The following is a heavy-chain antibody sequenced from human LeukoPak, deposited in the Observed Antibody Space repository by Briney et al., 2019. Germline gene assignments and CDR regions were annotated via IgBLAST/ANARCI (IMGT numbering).Heavy chain of an antibody. CDR1: GYSISSGYY. CDR3: ARLADTASLYYYYYYMDV. V-gene: IGHV4-38-2*02. D-gene: IGHD5-18*01. J-gene: IGHJ6*03. CDR2: IYHSGST. Sequence: SETLSLTCTVSGYSISSGYYWGWIRQPPGKGLEWIGSIYHSGSTYYNPSLKSRVTISVDTSKNQFSLKLSSVTAADTAVYYCARLADTASLYYYYYYMDVWGKGTTVTVSS.